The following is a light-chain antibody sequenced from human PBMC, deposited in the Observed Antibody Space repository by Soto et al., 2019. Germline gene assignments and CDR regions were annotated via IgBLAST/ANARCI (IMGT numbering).Light chain of an antibody. CDR1: SSDVGGYNY. V-gene: IGLV2-14*03. Sequence: QSALTQPASVSGSPGQSITISCTGTSSDVGGYNYVSWCQQHPGKAPKVIIYDVSNRPSGVSNRFSGSKSGNTASLTISGLQAEDEADYYCSSHTSSSTVVFGGGTKLTVL. CDR3: SSHTSSSTVV. CDR2: DVS. J-gene: IGLJ2*01.